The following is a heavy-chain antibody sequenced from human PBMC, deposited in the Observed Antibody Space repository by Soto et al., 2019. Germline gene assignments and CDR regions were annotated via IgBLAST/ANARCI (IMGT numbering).Heavy chain of an antibody. V-gene: IGHV3-30*18. J-gene: IGHJ4*02. CDR2: ISYDGSNK. Sequence: GGSLRLSCAASGFTFSSYGMHWVRQAPGKGLEWVAVISYDGSNKYYADSVKGRFNISRDNSKNTLYLQMNSLRAEDTAVYYCAKDYGKVVVITTIDYWGQGTLVTVSS. CDR3: AKDYGKVVVITTIDY. D-gene: IGHD3-22*01. CDR1: GFTFSSYG.